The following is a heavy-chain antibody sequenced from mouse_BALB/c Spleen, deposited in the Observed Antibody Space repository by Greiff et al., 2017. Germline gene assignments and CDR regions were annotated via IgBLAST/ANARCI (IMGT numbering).Heavy chain of an antibody. CDR2: IYPGDGST. CDR1: GYTFTSYD. V-gene: IGHV1S56*01. Sequence: QVQLQQPGAELVKPGTSVKLSCKASGYTFTSYDINWVKQRPGQGLEWIGWIYPGDGSTKYNEKFKGKATLTADKSSSTAYMQLSSLTSENSAVYFCARRTTAAGDAMDYWGQGTSVTVSS. J-gene: IGHJ4*01. CDR3: ARRTTAAGDAMDY. D-gene: IGHD1-2*01.